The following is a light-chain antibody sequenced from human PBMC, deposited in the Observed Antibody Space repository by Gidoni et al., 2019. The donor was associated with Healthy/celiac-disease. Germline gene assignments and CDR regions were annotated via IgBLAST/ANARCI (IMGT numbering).Light chain of an antibody. CDR3: SSYTSSSTLVV. Sequence: SALPQPASVSGSPGQSITISCTGTSSDVGGYNYVSWYHQHPGKAPKLMIYDVSNRPSGVSNRFSGSKSGNTASLTISGLQAEDEADYYCSSYTSSSTLVVFGGGTKLTVL. V-gene: IGLV2-14*01. CDR1: SSDVGGYNY. J-gene: IGLJ2*01. CDR2: DVS.